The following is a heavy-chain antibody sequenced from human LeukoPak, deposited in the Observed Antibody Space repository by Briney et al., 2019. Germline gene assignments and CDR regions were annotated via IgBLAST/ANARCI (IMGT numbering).Heavy chain of an antibody. D-gene: IGHD3-10*02. CDR2: ILHDGSNK. J-gene: IGHJ6*04. CDR3: AELGITMIGGV. Sequence: GGSLRLSCAASGFTFSSYGMNWVRQSPGKGLEWVAVILHDGSNKYYADSVKGRFTISRDNSKNTMYLQMNSLRAEDTAVYYCAELGITMIGGVWGKGTTVTISS. V-gene: IGHV3-30*18. CDR1: GFTFSSYG.